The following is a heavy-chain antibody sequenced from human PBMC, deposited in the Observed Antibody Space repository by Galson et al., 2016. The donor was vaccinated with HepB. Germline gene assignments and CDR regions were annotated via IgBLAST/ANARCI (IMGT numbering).Heavy chain of an antibody. CDR2: INTYNSDT. V-gene: IGHV1-18*01. D-gene: IGHD6-25*01. Sequence: SVKVSCKATGNTFSGSGFSWVRQAPGQGLQWIGWINTYNSDTAYSQSLQGRVTLTTDTSTSTAYMELRSLRSDDTAVYFCARDRLVAAPDHLDYWGQGTLVTVSS. CDR3: ARDRLVAAPDHLDY. J-gene: IGHJ4*02. CDR1: GNTFSGSG.